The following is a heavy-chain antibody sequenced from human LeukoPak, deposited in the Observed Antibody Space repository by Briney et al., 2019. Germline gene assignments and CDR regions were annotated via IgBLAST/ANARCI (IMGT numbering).Heavy chain of an antibody. J-gene: IGHJ4*02. V-gene: IGHV3-23*01. CDR1: GFTFSSYA. CDR3: AEDATIQGEYFDY. Sequence: GGSLRLSCAASGFTFSSYAVSWVRQAPGKGLEGVSGISGSGISTYYADSVKGRFTISRDNSKNTLYLQMNSLRAEDTAVYYCAEDATIQGEYFDYWGQGALVTVSS. CDR2: ISGSGIST. D-gene: IGHD5-12*01.